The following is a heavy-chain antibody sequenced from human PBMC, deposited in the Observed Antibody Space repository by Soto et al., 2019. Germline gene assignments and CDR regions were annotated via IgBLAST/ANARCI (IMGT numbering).Heavy chain of an antibody. CDR1: GFTFDAYA. Sequence: EVQLVESGGGLVQPGRSLRLSCAASGFTFDAYAMHWVRQAPGKGLEWVSGISWNSGSIGYADSVKGRFTISRDNAKNSLSLQVNSLRAEDTALYYCAKALGEDIGVVPAAMVAFDIWGQGTMVTVSS. V-gene: IGHV3-9*01. CDR2: ISWNSGSI. J-gene: IGHJ3*02. D-gene: IGHD2-2*01. CDR3: AKALGEDIGVVPAAMVAFDI.